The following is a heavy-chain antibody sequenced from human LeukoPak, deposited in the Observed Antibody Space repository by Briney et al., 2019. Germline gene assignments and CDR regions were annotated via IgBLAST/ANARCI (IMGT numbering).Heavy chain of an antibody. Sequence: ASLKVSCKASGYTFTGYYMHWVRQAPGQGLEWMGWINPNSGGTNYAQKFQGRVTMTRDTSISTAYMELSRLRSDDTAVYYCARVRVGYGDYGSRLGFDYWGQGTLVTVSS. J-gene: IGHJ4*02. CDR2: INPNSGGT. D-gene: IGHD4-17*01. CDR3: ARVRVGYGDYGSRLGFDY. V-gene: IGHV1-2*02. CDR1: GYTFTGYY.